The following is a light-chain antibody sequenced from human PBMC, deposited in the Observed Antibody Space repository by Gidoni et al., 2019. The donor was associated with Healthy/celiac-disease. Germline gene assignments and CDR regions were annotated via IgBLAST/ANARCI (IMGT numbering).Light chain of an antibody. J-gene: IGKJ1*01. CDR1: QSISSW. CDR3: QQNNSYSRT. CDR2: KAS. V-gene: IGKV1-5*03. Sequence: DIQMTQSPSTLSASVGDRVTITCRARQSISSWLAWYQQKPGKAPKLLVYKASSLASGVPSRFSGSGSGTEFTLTISSLQPDDFATYYCQQNNSYSRTFXQXTKVEIK.